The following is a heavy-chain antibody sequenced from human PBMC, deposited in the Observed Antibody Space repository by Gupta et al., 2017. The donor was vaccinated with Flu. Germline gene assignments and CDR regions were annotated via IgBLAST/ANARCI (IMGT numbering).Heavy chain of an antibody. Sequence: APGKGLEWVANIKREGSEKPYVDSVKGRFTISRDNAKNSLYLQMNSLRAEDTAVYYCAREGHYCTDGVCYFYYYYMDVWGKGTTVTVSS. CDR3: AREGHYCTDGVCYFYYYYMDV. D-gene: IGHD2-8*01. CDR2: IKREGSEK. V-gene: IGHV3-7*01. J-gene: IGHJ6*03.